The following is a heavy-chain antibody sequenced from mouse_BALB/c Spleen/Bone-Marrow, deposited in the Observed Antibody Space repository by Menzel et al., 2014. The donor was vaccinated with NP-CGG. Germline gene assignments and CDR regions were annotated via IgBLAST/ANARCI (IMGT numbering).Heavy chain of an antibody. Sequence: VQLVESGAELVRPGVSVKISCKGSGYTFTDYAMHWVKQSHAESLEWIGVINTYFGDISYNQKFKGKATIAVDKTSRTVYMELARLTAEDSAIYHCARGYSNNYAMDYWGQGTSVTVSS. J-gene: IGHJ4*01. CDR2: INTYFGDI. CDR1: GYTFTDYA. CDR3: ARGYSNNYAMDY. V-gene: IGHV1S137*01. D-gene: IGHD2-5*01.